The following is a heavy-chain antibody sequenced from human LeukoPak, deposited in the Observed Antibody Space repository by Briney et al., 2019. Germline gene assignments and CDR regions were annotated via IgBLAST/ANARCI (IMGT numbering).Heavy chain of an antibody. CDR3: AKGAYVGGSSGYYPI. J-gene: IGHJ3*01. CDR2: ISGSGNSA. Sequence: GGSLRLSCAASGITNNSHSMTWVRQAPGKGQEWLSSISGSGNSAYYADSVKGRFTISRDKSKSTVSLQMNSLRVEDTAVYYCAKGAYVGGSSGYYPIWGQGTMVTVSS. CDR1: GITNNSHS. D-gene: IGHD3-22*01. V-gene: IGHV3-23*01.